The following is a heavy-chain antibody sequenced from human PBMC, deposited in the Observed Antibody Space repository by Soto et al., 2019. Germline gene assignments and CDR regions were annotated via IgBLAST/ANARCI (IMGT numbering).Heavy chain of an antibody. D-gene: IGHD3-3*01. CDR1: GYRLTSRW. J-gene: IGHJ3*01. Sequence: GESLKISCKASGYRLTSRWINWVRQMPGQGLEWLGKIDPNDSQTTYNPSFQGHVTMSVDQAISTAFLEWRSVKAPDTAIYYCEVTQIFGVVDAFDLWREGKLLTVSS. CDR2: IDPNDSQT. V-gene: IGHV5-10-1*01. CDR3: EVTQIFGVVDAFDL.